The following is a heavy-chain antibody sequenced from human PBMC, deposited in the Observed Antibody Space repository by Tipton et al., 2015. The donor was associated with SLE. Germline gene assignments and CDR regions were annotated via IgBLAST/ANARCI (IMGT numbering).Heavy chain of an antibody. CDR3: AKDMAYYDTTGPFDS. V-gene: IGHV3-53*05. Sequence: SLRLSCAASGFTVTTTFISWVRQAPGKGLEWVSVLYYGDKTYYQDSVKGRFTISRDNSKTSLYLEMNSLRPEDTAFYYCAKDMAYYDTTGPFDSWGRGTLVTVSS. J-gene: IGHJ4*02. CDR2: LYYGDKT. D-gene: IGHD3-22*01. CDR1: GFTVTTTF.